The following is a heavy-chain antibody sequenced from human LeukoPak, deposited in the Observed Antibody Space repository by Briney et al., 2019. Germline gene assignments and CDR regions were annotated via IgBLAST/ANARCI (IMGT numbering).Heavy chain of an antibody. Sequence: PGGSLRLSCAASGFTFSSYAMSWVRQAPGKGLEWVSVISGSGSSTYYADSVKGRFTISRDNSKNTLYLQMNSLRAEDTAVFYCARGLEWLRYFNYWGQGTLVTVSS. CDR3: ARGLEWLRYFNY. D-gene: IGHD5-12*01. CDR1: GFTFSSYA. CDR2: ISGSGSST. J-gene: IGHJ4*02. V-gene: IGHV3-23*01.